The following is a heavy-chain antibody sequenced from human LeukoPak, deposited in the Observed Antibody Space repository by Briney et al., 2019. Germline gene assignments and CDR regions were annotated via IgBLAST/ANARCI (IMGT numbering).Heavy chain of an antibody. CDR1: GFRFSGYA. CDR2: ISYDGSIK. J-gene: IGHJ5*02. D-gene: IGHD6-13*01. Sequence: GGSLRLSCAASGFRFSGYAFVWVRQAPGKGLEWVAVISYDGSIKDHADSVKGRFTISRDNSKNTLYLQMDSLRPDDTAVYYCARDPMAAAADRALCDPWGQGTLVTVSS. V-gene: IGHV3-30-3*01. CDR3: ARDPMAAAADRALCDP.